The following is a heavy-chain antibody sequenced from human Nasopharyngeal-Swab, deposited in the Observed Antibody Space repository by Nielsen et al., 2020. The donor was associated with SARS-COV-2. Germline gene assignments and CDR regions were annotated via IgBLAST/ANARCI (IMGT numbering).Heavy chain of an antibody. CDR1: GFTFSSYA. V-gene: IGHV3-23*01. CDR3: AKDGVYSSSWSPYYYYYYGMDV. CDR2: ISGSGGST. J-gene: IGHJ6*02. D-gene: IGHD6-13*01. Sequence: ESLKISCAASGFTFSSYAMSWVRQAPGKGLEWVSAISGSGGSTYYADSVKGRFTISRDNSKNTLYLQMNSLRAEDTAVYYCAKDGVYSSSWSPYYYYYYGMDVWGQGTTVTVSS.